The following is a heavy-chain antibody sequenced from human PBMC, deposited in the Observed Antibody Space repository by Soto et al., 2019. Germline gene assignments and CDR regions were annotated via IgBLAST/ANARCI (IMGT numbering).Heavy chain of an antibody. Sequence: ASVKVSCKASRGTFSSYAISWVRQPPGQGLEWMGGIIPIFGTANYAQKFQGRVTITADESTSTAYMELSSLTSEDTAVYYFARERGKWLRSGNQDYNYGMDVWGQGTTVTVSS. CDR2: IIPIFGTA. J-gene: IGHJ6*02. CDR3: ARERGKWLRSGNQDYNYGMDV. V-gene: IGHV1-69*13. CDR1: RGTFSSYA. D-gene: IGHD5-12*01.